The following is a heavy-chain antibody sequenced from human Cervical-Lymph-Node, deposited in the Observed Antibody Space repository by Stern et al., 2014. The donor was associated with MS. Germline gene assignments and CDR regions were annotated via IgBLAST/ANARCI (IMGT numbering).Heavy chain of an antibody. CDR3: AREVGSLAMDV. J-gene: IGHJ6*01. Sequence: VPLVESGAEVKKPGSSVKVSCKASGDTFTDYAISWVRQAPGQGPEWMGVITPIFGSADYAQKFQGRRTITADRSTSTAYMDLSSLTSEDTAVYYCAREVGSLAMDVWGQGTTVIVSS. V-gene: IGHV1-69*06. CDR1: GDTFTDYA. CDR2: ITPIFGSA. D-gene: IGHD1-1*01.